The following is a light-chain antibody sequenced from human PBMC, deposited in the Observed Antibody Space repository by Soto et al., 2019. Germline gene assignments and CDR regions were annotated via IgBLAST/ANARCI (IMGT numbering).Light chain of an antibody. Sequence: EIVMTQSPATLSVSPGESATLSCRASQSINRHLAWYRQKPGQAPRLLIYDASNRATGIPARFSGSGSGTDFTLTISSLEPEDFGVYYCQQRSNWPPVTFGGGTKVDIK. V-gene: IGKV3-11*01. J-gene: IGKJ4*01. CDR3: QQRSNWPPVT. CDR2: DAS. CDR1: QSINRH.